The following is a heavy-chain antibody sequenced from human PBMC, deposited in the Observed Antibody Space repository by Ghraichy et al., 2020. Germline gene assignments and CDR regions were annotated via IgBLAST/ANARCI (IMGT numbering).Heavy chain of an antibody. J-gene: IGHJ4*02. Sequence: SGPTLVKPTQTLTLTCTFSGFSLSTSGVGVGWIRQPPGKALEWLALLYWDDDDRYSPSLKSRLTITKDTSKNQVVLTMTNMDPVDTATYYCAHHSTSCPFDYWGQGTLVTVSS. CDR3: AHHSTSCPFDY. D-gene: IGHD2-2*01. V-gene: IGHV2-5*02. CDR2: LYWDDDD. CDR1: GFSLSTSGVG.